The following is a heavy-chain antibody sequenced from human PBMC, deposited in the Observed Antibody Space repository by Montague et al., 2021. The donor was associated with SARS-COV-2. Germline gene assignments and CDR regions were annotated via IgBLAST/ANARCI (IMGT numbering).Heavy chain of an antibody. V-gene: IGHV4-31*03. CDR3: AREVMGSVNYYQAIKYGLDV. CDR2: IYYSGST. Sequence: TLSLTCTISGDFVSSDGCYWSWIRQHPGKGLEWIGDIYYSGSTHYNPSLKSRVTISVDTSKNQFSLKLSSVTAADTAVYYCAREVMGSVNYYQAIKYGLDVWGQGTTVTVSS. J-gene: IGHJ6*02. D-gene: IGHD3-10*01. CDR1: GDFVSSDGCY.